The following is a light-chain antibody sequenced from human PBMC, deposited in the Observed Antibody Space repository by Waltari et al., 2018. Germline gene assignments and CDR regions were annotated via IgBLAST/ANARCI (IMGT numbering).Light chain of an antibody. Sequence: DIVMTQSPISLPVTPGEPASISCRPSQRLLHSNGYNYLDWYLQKPGQSPQVLIYLGSNRASGVPDRFSGSGAGTDFTLKISRVEAEDVGVYYCMQALQTPNTFGQGTKLEIK. CDR2: LGS. V-gene: IGKV2-28*01. CDR3: MQALQTPNT. J-gene: IGKJ2*01. CDR1: QRLLHSNGYNY.